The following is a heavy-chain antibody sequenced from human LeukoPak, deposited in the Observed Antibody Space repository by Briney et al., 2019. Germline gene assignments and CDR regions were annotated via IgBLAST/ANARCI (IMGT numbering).Heavy chain of an antibody. CDR2: IIPIFGTA. CDR3: ARVGLHYGSVSYFDY. Sequence: SVKVSCKASGGTFSSYAISWVRQAPGQGLEWMGGIIPIFGTANYAQKFQGRVTITADKSTSTAYMELSSLRSEDTAVYYCARVGLHYGSVSYFDYWGQGTLVTVSS. CDR1: GGTFSSYA. V-gene: IGHV1-69*06. J-gene: IGHJ4*02. D-gene: IGHD3-10*01.